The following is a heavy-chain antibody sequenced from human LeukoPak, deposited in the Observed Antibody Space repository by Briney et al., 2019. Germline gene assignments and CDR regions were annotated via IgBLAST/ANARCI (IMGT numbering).Heavy chain of an antibody. CDR2: IDPNSGGT. D-gene: IGHD3-3*02. Sequence: GASVKVSCKASGYTFTGSYLHWVRQAPGQGLEWMGWIDPNSGGTDYAQKFQGRVTMTRDTSISTAYMELSRLRSDDTAMYFCSRDSISRPCDYWGQGTLVTVSS. V-gene: IGHV1-2*02. J-gene: IGHJ4*02. CDR3: SRDSISRPCDY. CDR1: GYTFTGSY.